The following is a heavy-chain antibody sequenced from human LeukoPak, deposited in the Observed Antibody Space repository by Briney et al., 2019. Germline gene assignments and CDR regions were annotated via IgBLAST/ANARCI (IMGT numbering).Heavy chain of an antibody. CDR3: ARDRIIMVRGIEY. Sequence: ASVKVSCKASGYTFTSYAMHWVRQAPGQRLEWMGWTNAGNGNTKYSQKFQGRVTITRDTSASTAYMELSSLRSEDTAVYYCARDRIIMVRGIEYWGQGTLVTVSS. CDR1: GYTFTSYA. V-gene: IGHV1-3*01. J-gene: IGHJ4*02. CDR2: TNAGNGNT. D-gene: IGHD3-10*01.